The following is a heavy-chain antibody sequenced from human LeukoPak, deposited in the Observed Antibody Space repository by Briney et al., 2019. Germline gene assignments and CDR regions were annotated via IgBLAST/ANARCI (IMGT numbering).Heavy chain of an antibody. D-gene: IGHD6-25*01. CDR3: ARAAAPRGAFDI. Sequence: SETLSLTCAVYGGSFSGYYWSWIRQPLGKGLEWIGEINHSGSTNYNPSLKSRVTISVDTSKKQFSLKLSSVTAADTAVYYCARAAAPRGAFDIWGQGTMVTVSS. CDR1: GGSFSGYY. J-gene: IGHJ3*02. CDR2: INHSGST. V-gene: IGHV4-34*01.